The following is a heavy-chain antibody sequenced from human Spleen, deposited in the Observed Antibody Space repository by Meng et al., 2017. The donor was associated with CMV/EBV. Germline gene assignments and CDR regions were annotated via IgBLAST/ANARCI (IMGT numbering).Heavy chain of an antibody. D-gene: IGHD2-15*01. J-gene: IGHJ4*02. CDR1: RFTLSEFW. CDR3: AGGWSFDY. V-gene: IGHV3-7*01. Sequence: GESLKISCVACRFTLSEFWMTRVRQAPGKGLEWVANIKQDGSEKYYVDSVKGRFTISRDNAKNSLYLQMNSLRAEDTAVYYCAGGWSFDYWGQGTLVTVSS. CDR2: IKQDGSEK.